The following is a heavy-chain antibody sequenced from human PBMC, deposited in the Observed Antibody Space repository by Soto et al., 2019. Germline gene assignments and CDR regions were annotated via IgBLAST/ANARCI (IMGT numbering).Heavy chain of an antibody. V-gene: IGHV1-46*01. D-gene: IGHD3-22*01. CDR2: INPSGGST. Sequence: ASVKVSCKASGYTFTSYYMHWVRQAPGQGLEWMGIINPSGGSTSYAQKFQGRVTMTRDTSTSTVYMELSSLRSEDTAVYYCARDDDYYDSSGYYHLDYWGQGTLVIVSS. CDR1: GYTFTSYY. CDR3: ARDDDYYDSSGYYHLDY. J-gene: IGHJ4*02.